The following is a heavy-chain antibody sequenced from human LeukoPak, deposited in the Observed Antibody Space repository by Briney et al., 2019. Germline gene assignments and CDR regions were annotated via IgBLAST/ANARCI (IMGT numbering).Heavy chain of an antibody. CDR2: ISSSSSYI. CDR1: GFTFSSYS. V-gene: IGHV3-21*01. CDR3: ASSRGEGFDY. D-gene: IGHD3-16*01. J-gene: IGHJ4*02. Sequence: GGSLRPSRAASGFTFSSYSMNWVRQAPGKGLEWVSSISSSSSYIYYADSVKGRFTISRDNAKNSLYLQMNSLRAEDTAVYYCASSRGEGFDYWGQGTLVTVSS.